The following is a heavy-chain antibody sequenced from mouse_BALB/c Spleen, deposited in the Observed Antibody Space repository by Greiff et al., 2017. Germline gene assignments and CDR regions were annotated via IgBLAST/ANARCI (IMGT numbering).Heavy chain of an antibody. CDR3: AKGHYYGSGYFWYLDG. CDR2: ISSGGST. J-gene: IGHJ1*01. CDR1: GFTFSSYA. Sequence: EVMLVESGGGLVKPGGSLKLSCAASGFTFSSYAMSWVRQTPEKRLEWVASISSGGSTYYPDSVKGRFTISRDNARNILYLQMSSLRSEDTAMYYCAKGHYYGSGYFWYLDGGGAGTTVTVSS. D-gene: IGHD1-1*01. V-gene: IGHV5-6-5*01.